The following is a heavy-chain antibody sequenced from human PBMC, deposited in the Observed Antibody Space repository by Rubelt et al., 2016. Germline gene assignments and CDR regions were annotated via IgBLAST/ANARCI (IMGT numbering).Heavy chain of an antibody. J-gene: IGHJ4*02. CDR1: GYTFTAHY. CDR3: ARGGIYSPDY. D-gene: IGHD3-16*01. Sequence: QVQLVQSRAEVKMSGASVKVSCKASGYTFTAHYIHWVRQAPGQGLEWMGWITPNSGDTNYAQKIQGKVTMTRDMSISTVYMELSSLTSDDTAVYYCARGGIYSPDYWGQGTLVTVSS. CDR2: ITPNSGDT. V-gene: IGHV1-2*02.